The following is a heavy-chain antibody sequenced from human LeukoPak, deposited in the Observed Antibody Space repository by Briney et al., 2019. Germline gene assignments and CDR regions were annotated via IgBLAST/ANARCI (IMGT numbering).Heavy chain of an antibody. CDR2: ISYDGSSK. CDR1: GFTLSSYA. V-gene: IGHV3-30*04. CDR3: ARDGINGYDPDWYFDL. D-gene: IGHD5-12*01. Sequence: PGRSLRLSCAASGFTLSSYAMHWVRQAPGKGLEWVAVISYDGSSKYYADSVKGRFTISRDNSKNTLYLQMNSLRAEDTAVYYCARDGINGYDPDWYFDLWGRGTLVTVSS. J-gene: IGHJ2*01.